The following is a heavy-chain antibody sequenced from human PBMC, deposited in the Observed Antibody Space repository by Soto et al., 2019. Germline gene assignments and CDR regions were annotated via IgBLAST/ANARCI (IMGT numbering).Heavy chain of an antibody. V-gene: IGHV1-8*01. D-gene: IGHD2-15*01. J-gene: IGHJ5*02. CDR1: GYTFTSYD. Sequence: ASVKVSCKASGYTFTSYDINWVRQATGQGLEWMGWMNPNSGNTGYAQKFQGRVTMTRNTSISTAYMELSSLRSEDTAVYYCARTYCSGGSCYSKHHWFDLWGQGTLVTVS. CDR2: MNPNSGNT. CDR3: ARTYCSGGSCYSKHHWFDL.